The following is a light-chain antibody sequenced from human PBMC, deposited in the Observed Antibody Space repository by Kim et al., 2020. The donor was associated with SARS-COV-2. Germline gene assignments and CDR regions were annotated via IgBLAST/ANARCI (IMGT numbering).Light chain of an antibody. CDR1: SLRSYY. CDR3: NSRDNSGDHVV. CDR2: GKN. Sequence: ALGQAVRITCQGDSLRSYYATRYQQKPGQAPIVVIYGKNNRPSGIRDRFSGSSSGNTASLTVTGAQAVDEADYYCNSRDNSGDHVVFGGGTQLTVL. J-gene: IGLJ2*01. V-gene: IGLV3-19*01.